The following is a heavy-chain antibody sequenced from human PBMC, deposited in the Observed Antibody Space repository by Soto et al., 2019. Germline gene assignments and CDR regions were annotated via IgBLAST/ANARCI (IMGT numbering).Heavy chain of an antibody. CDR1: GYTFTSYY. CDR3: ARGYHSSGFPPLVDY. V-gene: IGHV1-46*01. D-gene: IGHD3-22*01. J-gene: IGHJ4*02. CDR2: INPSGGST. Sequence: QVQLVQSGAEVKKPGASVKVSCKASGYTFTSYYMHWVRQAPGQGLEWMGIINPSGGSTSYAQKFHGRVTMTRDTSTSTVYMELSSLRSEDTAVYYCARGYHSSGFPPLVDYWGQGTLVTVSS.